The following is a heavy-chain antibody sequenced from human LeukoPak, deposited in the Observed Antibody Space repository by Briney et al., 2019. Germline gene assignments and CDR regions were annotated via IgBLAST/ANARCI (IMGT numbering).Heavy chain of an antibody. CDR1: GYSISSTYC. J-gene: IGHJ4*02. CDR2: VFHSGNT. CDR3: ARDRSVGVLPAPPFDF. V-gene: IGHV4-38-2*02. D-gene: IGHD6-6*01. Sequence: KPSETLSLTCTVSGYSISSTYCWGWIWQPPGKGLEWVGSVFHSGNTYYNPSLKSRLTISADTSKNQFSLTLTSVTAADTAVYYCARDRSVGVLPAPPFDFWGQGTLVTVSS.